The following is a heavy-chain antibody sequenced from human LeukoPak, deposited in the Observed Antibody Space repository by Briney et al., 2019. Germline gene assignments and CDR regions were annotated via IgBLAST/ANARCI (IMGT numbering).Heavy chain of an antibody. D-gene: IGHD2-2*01. V-gene: IGHV1-18*01. CDR3: AREVSFPYCSTTSCYDFDP. Sequence: GASVKGSCKASGYTFTSYGISWLRQAPGQGLEWMGWISTYSGNTNYAQNLQGRVTMTTDTSTTTAYMELRSLRSDDTAVYYCAREVSFPYCSTTSCYDFDPWGQGTLVTVSS. J-gene: IGHJ5*02. CDR2: ISTYSGNT. CDR1: GYTFTSYG.